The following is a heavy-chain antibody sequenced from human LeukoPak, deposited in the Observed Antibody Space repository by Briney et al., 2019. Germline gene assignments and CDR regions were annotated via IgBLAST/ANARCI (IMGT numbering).Heavy chain of an antibody. CDR3: TSEVTGASDY. CDR1: GFTFSGSA. D-gene: IGHD2-21*02. Sequence: PGGSQKLSCAASGFTFSGSAMHWVRQASGKGLEWVGRIRSKANSYATEYAASVKGRFTISRDDSKNTAYLQMNSLKTEDTAVYYCTSEVTGASDYWGQGTLVTVSS. CDR2: IRSKANSYAT. V-gene: IGHV3-73*01. J-gene: IGHJ4*02.